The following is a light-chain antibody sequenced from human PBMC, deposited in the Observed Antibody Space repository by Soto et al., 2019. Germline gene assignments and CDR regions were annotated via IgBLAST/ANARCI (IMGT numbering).Light chain of an antibody. J-gene: IGLJ2*01. CDR1: SSDFGGYNY. CDR2: DVS. CDR3: SSYTSTTTQVV. V-gene: IGLV2-14*01. Sequence: QSALTQPASVSGSPGQSITISFTGTSSDFGGYNYVSWYQQDPGKAPKLMIYDVSTRPSGVSNRFSGSKSGNTASLTISGLQAEDEADYYCSSYTSTTTQVVFGGGTKLTVL.